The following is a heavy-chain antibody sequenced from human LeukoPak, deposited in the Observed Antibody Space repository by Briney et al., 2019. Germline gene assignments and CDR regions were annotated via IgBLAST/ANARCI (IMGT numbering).Heavy chain of an antibody. CDR1: GGSFSGYY. Sequence: SSETLSLTCAVYGGSFSGYYWSWIRQPPGKGLEWVGEINHSGSTNYNPSLESRVTISVDTSKNQFSLKLSSVTAADTAVYYCASLESGSSSGSQVDPWGQGTLVTVSS. CDR3: ASLESGSSSGSQVDP. J-gene: IGHJ5*02. V-gene: IGHV4-34*01. D-gene: IGHD6-19*01. CDR2: INHSGST.